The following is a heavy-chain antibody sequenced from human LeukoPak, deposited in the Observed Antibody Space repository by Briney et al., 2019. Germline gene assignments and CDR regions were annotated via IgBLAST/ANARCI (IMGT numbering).Heavy chain of an antibody. CDR1: GFTFSDYY. V-gene: IGHV3-21*01. J-gene: IGHJ4*02. D-gene: IGHD1-26*01. CDR3: AREGVGGSYYKDVDY. CDR2: ISSSSSYI. Sequence: GGSLRLSCAASGFTFSDYYMNWVRQAPGKGLEWVSSISSSSSYIYYADSVKGRFTISRDNAKNSLYLQMNSLRAEDTAVYYCAREGVGGSYYKDVDYWGQGTLVTVSS.